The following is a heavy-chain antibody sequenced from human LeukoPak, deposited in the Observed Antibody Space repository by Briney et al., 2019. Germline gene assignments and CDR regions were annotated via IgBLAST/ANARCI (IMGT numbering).Heavy chain of an antibody. CDR1: GFIFNNYA. CDR3: ARDLHTHTDLYYYYGMDV. D-gene: IGHD2-2*02. Sequence: GGSLRLSCAASGFIFNNYAMTWVRQAPGKGLVWVSRINSDGSSTSYADSVKGRLTISRDNAKNTLYLQMNSLRAEDTAVYYCARDLHTHTDLYYYYGMDVWGQGTTVTVSS. V-gene: IGHV3-74*01. CDR2: INSDGSST. J-gene: IGHJ6*02.